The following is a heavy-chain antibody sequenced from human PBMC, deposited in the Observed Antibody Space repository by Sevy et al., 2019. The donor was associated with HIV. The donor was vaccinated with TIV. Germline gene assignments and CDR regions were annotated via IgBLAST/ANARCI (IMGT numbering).Heavy chain of an antibody. Sequence: GGSLRLSCTASGFNFGDYAMSWCRQAPGKGLEWIGFIRIKTYGGTTEYAASVKGRFTISRDDSNSIASLQMNSLKTEDTAVHYCARVRGTISPYYYFGMDVWGQGTTVTVSS. CDR2: IRIKTYGGTT. CDR3: ARVRGTISPYYYFGMDV. J-gene: IGHJ6*02. CDR1: GFNFGDYA. V-gene: IGHV3-49*03. D-gene: IGHD3-16*01.